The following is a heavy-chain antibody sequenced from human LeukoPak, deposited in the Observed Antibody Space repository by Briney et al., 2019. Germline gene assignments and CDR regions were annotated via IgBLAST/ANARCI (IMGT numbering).Heavy chain of an antibody. Sequence: SETLSLTCTVSGGSISSGGYYWSWIRQPPGKGLEWIGEINHSGSTNYNPSLKSRVTISVDTSKNQFSLKLSSVTAADTAVYYCASRQTYCSGGSCRGYYWGQGTLVTVSS. D-gene: IGHD2-15*01. CDR1: GGSISSGGYY. CDR3: ASRQTYCSGGSCRGYY. V-gene: IGHV4-39*07. CDR2: INHSGST. J-gene: IGHJ4*02.